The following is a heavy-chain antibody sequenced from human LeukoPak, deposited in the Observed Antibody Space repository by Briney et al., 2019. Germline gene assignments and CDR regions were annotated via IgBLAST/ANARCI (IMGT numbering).Heavy chain of an antibody. Sequence: SETLSLTCTVSGVSISSSDYYWGWIRQPPGKGLEWIGSIYHSGRTYYNPPLKSRVTISEDTSKNQFSLKLSSVTAADTAVYYCARHRTAITPYGSYDAFDIWGQGTMVTVSS. D-gene: IGHD3-10*01. J-gene: IGHJ3*02. CDR2: IYHSGRT. CDR3: ARHRTAITPYGSYDAFDI. V-gene: IGHV4-39*01. CDR1: GVSISSSDYY.